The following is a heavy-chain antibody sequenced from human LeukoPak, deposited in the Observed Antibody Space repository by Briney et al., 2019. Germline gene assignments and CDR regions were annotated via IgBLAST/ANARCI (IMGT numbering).Heavy chain of an antibody. CDR3: ARARNNYDVSGYSALDY. V-gene: IGHV3-66*01. Sequence: GGSLKLSCATSGFTVSDNYMSWVRQAPGKGLEWVSVIYSGGSTFYADSVKGRFTISRDSSKNTLYLQMNSLRGEDTAVYYCARARNNYDVSGYSALDYWGQGTLVTVSS. D-gene: IGHD3-22*01. J-gene: IGHJ4*02. CDR2: IYSGGST. CDR1: GFTVSDNY.